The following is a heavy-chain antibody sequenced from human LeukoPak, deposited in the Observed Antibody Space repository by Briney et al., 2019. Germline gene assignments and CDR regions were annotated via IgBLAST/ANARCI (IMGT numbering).Heavy chain of an antibody. CDR3: ASHRADCSSTNCYGMIYNLDY. CDR1: GGTFSIYA. Sequence: SVKVSCKASGGTFSIYAISWVRQAPGQGLEWMGGIIPIFGTANYAQKFQGRVTMTRDTSTSTVYMELSSLRSEDTAVYYCASHRADCSSTNCYGMIYNLDYWGQGTLVTVSS. V-gene: IGHV1-69*05. CDR2: IIPIFGTA. J-gene: IGHJ4*02. D-gene: IGHD2-2*01.